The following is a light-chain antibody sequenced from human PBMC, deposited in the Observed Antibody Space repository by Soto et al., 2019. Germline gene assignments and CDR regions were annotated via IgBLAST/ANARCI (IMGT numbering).Light chain of an antibody. CDR2: GAS. J-gene: IGKJ1*01. CDR1: QSVSST. V-gene: IGKV3-15*01. Sequence: EIVMTQSPATLSVSPGERATLSCRASQSVSSTLAGYQQKPGQAPRLLIYGASTRSTGIQARFSGSESGTEFTLTISSLQSDAFAVYYCQQYNNWPPGTFGQGTTVEIK. CDR3: QQYNNWPPGT.